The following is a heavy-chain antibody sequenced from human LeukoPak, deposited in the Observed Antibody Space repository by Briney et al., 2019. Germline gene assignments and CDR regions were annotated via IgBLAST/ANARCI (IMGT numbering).Heavy chain of an antibody. D-gene: IGHD6-19*01. CDR3: ARKASVGYSSGWYYDY. CDR2: VDPNSGGT. CDR1: GYTFTGYY. V-gene: IGHV1-2*02. Sequence: ASMKVSFKASGYTFTGYYMHWVRQAPAQGLEWMGWVDPNSGGTNYVQKFQGRITMTRDMTISTAYMELSRLRSDDTAVYYCARKASVGYSSGWYYDYWGQGTLVTVSS. J-gene: IGHJ4*02.